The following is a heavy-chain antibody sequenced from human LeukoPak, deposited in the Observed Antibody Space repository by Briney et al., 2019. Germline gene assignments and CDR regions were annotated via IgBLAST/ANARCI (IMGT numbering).Heavy chain of an antibody. CDR1: GFTFSGSA. CDR2: IRSKANSYAT. D-gene: IGHD5-18*01. CDR3: TRHADTAMDY. V-gene: IGHV3-73*01. J-gene: IGHJ4*02. Sequence: GGSLKLSCAASGFTFSGSAMHWVRQASGKGLEWVGRIRSKANSYATAYAASVKGRFTISRDDSKNTAYLQMNSLKTEDTAVYYCTRHADTAMDYWGQGTLVTVSS.